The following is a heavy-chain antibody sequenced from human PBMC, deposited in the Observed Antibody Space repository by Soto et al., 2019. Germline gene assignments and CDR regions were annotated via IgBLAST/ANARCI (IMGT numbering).Heavy chain of an antibody. J-gene: IGHJ4*02. V-gene: IGHV3-23*01. CDR2: VSIGGST. Sequence: DVQLLESGGGLVQPEGSLRLSCAASGFTFSSYAMGWVRQGTGKGLEWVAVVSIGGSTHYADSVRGRFTISRDNSKNMLSLQMNSLTAEDKAVYCCAKRRGAGGHFDYWGQGALVNVSS. D-gene: IGHD2-15*01. CDR3: AKRRGAGGHFDY. CDR1: GFTFSSYA.